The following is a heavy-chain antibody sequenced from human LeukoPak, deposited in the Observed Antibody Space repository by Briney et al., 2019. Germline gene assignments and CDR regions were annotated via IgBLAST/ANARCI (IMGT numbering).Heavy chain of an antibody. D-gene: IGHD1-26*01. Sequence: KPSETLSLTCTVSGGSVSSGSYYWSWIRQPPGKGLEWIGYIYYSGSTNYNPSLKSRVTISVDTSKNQFSLKLSSVTAADTAVYYCARESGSIDYWGQGTLVTVSS. J-gene: IGHJ4*02. CDR2: IYYSGST. V-gene: IGHV4-61*01. CDR1: GGSVSSGSYY. CDR3: ARESGSIDY.